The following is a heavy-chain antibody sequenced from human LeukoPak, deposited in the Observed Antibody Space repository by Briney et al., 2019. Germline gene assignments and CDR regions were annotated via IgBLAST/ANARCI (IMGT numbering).Heavy chain of an antibody. J-gene: IGHJ4*02. Sequence: ASVKVSCKASGYTFTSYYKHWVRQAPGQGLEWMGTINPSNSYTNYAQKFQGRVTMTRDTSTSTAYMELSSLRSEDTAVYYCARAYTYGLGYWGRGIPVTVSS. CDR1: GYTFTSYY. CDR2: INPSNSYT. V-gene: IGHV1-46*01. D-gene: IGHD5-18*01. CDR3: ARAYTYGLGY.